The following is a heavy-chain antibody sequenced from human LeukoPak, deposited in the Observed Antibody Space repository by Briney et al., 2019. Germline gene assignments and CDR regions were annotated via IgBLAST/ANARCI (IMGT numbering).Heavy chain of an antibody. J-gene: IGHJ4*02. Sequence: GGSLRLSCAASGFTFSSYTMSWVRQAPGKGLEWVSRISGSGSNTDYADSVKGRFTISRDNSRNTLYLQMNSLRAEDTAVYYCATFTGYWGQGTLVTVSS. CDR2: ISGSGSNT. D-gene: IGHD3-16*01. CDR3: ATFTGY. V-gene: IGHV3-23*01. CDR1: GFTFSSYT.